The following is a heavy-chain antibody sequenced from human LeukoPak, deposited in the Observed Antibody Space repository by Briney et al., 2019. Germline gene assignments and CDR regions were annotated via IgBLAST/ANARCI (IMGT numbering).Heavy chain of an antibody. CDR2: ISHSGSS. V-gene: IGHV4-38-2*02. D-gene: IGHD3-22*01. Sequence: SETLSLTCAVSGYSISSGYFWAWIRQPPGKGLEWIGSISHSGSSYSKPSLKSRVIISGDTSNNQFSLKVTSVTAADTATYSCARDGYYYDGSFEYWGQGIRVAVSS. J-gene: IGHJ4*02. CDR3: ARDGYYYDGSFEY. CDR1: GYSISSGYF.